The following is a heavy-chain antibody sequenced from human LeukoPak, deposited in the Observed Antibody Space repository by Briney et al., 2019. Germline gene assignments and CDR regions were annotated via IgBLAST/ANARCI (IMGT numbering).Heavy chain of an antibody. CDR2: INWNGGST. V-gene: IGHV3-20*04. J-gene: IGHJ4*02. CDR1: GFTFDDYG. Sequence: GGSLRLSCAASGFTFDDYGMSWVRQAPGKGLEWVSGINWNGGSTRYADSVKGRFAISRDNAKNSLYLQMNSLRAEDTPLYYCARSPGATTPIYFDYWGQGTLVTVSS. D-gene: IGHD1-26*01. CDR3: ARSPGATTPIYFDY.